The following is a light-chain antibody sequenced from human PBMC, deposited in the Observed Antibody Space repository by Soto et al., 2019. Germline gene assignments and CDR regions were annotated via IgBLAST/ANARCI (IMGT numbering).Light chain of an antibody. CDR3: QAYDYSLTASV. V-gene: IGLV1-40*01. J-gene: IGLJ3*02. CDR1: SSNLGAGYD. CDR2: GNR. Sequence: QTVVTQPPSVSGAPGQRVTISCTGNSSNLGAGYDVHWYQQLPGAAPKLVIFGNRNRPSGVPERFSGSKSGTSASLAITGLQAEDEADHYCQAYDYSLTASVFGGGTKVTVL.